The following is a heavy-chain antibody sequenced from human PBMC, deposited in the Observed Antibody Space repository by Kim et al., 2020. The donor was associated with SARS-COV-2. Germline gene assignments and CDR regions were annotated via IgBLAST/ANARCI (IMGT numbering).Heavy chain of an antibody. CDR1: GYTFTNYA. V-gene: IGHV1-3*04. Sequence: ASVKVSCKASGYTFTNYAMHWVRQAPGQRLEWMGWIKIDNGNTIYSQKFQGRFSISRDTSASTAYMELSSLQSEDTAVYYCTKDGGKAGNSDFWGQGTLVTVSS. J-gene: IGHJ4*02. CDR2: IKIDNGNT. D-gene: IGHD2-15*01. CDR3: TKDGGKAGNSDF.